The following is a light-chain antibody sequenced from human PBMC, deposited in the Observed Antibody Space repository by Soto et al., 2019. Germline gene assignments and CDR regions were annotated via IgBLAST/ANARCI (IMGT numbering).Light chain of an antibody. CDR1: QSVSSSY. V-gene: IGKV3-20*01. CDR3: QQYGSSPIT. J-gene: IGKJ5*01. CDR2: GAS. Sequence: EIVLTQSPGTLSLSPGDRATLSCRASQSVSSSYLAWYQQKPGQAPRLLIYGASSRATDIPDRFSGSGSGTDFTLTISRLEPEDFAAYHCQQYGSSPITFGQGTRLEIK.